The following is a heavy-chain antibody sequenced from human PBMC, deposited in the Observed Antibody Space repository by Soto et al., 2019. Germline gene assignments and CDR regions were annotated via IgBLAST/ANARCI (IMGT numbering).Heavy chain of an antibody. J-gene: IGHJ5*02. D-gene: IGHD3-3*01. V-gene: IGHV4-30-2*01. CDR3: ARLDEVLRFLVDT. CDR1: GDSVSTNRYS. CDR2: SYHTGTT. Sequence: QLKLQEAGSGLVKPSETLSLTCGVSGDSVSTNRYSWGWIRQPPGKGLEWIGYSYHTGTTYYNPSLKTRVTIYVDWSKNNFSLNLTSVTAADTALYYCARLDEVLRFLVDTWGQGTLVTVSS.